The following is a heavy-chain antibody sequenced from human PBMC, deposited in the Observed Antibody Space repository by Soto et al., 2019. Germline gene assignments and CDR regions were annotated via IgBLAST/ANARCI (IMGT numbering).Heavy chain of an antibody. J-gene: IGHJ6*02. V-gene: IGHV1-3*01. CDR1: GYTFTSYA. Sequence: ASVKVSCKASGYTFTSYAMHWVRQAPGQRLEWMGWINAGNGNTKYSQKFQGRVTITRDTSASTAYMGLSSLRSEDTAVFYCASNNNVLTRSHYYAMHVCGQRTTVTVSS. CDR2: INAGNGNT. CDR3: ASNNNVLTRSHYYAMHV. D-gene: IGHD3-9*01.